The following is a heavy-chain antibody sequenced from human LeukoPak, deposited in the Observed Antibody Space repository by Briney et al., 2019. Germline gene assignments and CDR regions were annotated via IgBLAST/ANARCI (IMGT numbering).Heavy chain of an antibody. V-gene: IGHV3-21*03. Sequence: PGGSLRLSCAASGFTFSSYSMNWVRQAPGKGLEWVSSISSSSSYIYYADSVKGRFTISRDNAKNSLYLQMNSLRTEDTAVYYCATDESNSFFFWGQGTLVTVSS. J-gene: IGHJ4*02. D-gene: IGHD2/OR15-2a*01. CDR2: ISSSSSYI. CDR3: ATDESNSFFF. CDR1: GFTFSSYS.